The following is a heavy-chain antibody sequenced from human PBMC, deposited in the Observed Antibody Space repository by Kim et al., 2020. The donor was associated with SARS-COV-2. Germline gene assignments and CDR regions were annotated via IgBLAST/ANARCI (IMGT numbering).Heavy chain of an antibody. Sequence: GGSLRLSCAASGFTFSSYGMHWVRQAPGKGLEWVALIWYDGSNKYYVDSVKGRFTISRDNSKNTLSLQMTSLRADDTAVYYCTRDLEGIRLVGGFDYWGQGTLVTVSS. D-gene: IGHD1-26*01. CDR2: IWYDGSNK. CDR1: GFTFSSYG. J-gene: IGHJ4*02. CDR3: TRDLEGIRLVGGFDY. V-gene: IGHV3-33*01.